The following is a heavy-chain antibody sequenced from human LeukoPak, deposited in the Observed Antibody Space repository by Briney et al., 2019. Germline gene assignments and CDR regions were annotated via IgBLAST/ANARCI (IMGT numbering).Heavy chain of an antibody. V-gene: IGHV3-30*18. Sequence: GGSLRLSCAASGFTFSSYGMHWVRQAPGKGLEWVAVISYDGSNKYYADSVKGRFTISRDNSKNTLYPQMNSLRAEDTAVYYCAKDRYYYGSGSSNWFDPWGQGTLVTVSS. D-gene: IGHD3-10*01. CDR3: AKDRYYYGSGSSNWFDP. CDR1: GFTFSSYG. J-gene: IGHJ5*02. CDR2: ISYDGSNK.